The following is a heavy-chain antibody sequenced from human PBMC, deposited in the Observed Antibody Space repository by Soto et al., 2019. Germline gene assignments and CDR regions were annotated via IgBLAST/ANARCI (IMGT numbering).Heavy chain of an antibody. CDR1: GGSISSSSYT. D-gene: IGHD3-10*01. CDR2: IYYSGTT. CDR3: VLLETGQYYYGMDV. V-gene: IGHV4-39*01. J-gene: IGHJ6*02. Sequence: SETLSLTCTVSGGSISSSSYTWGWIRQPPGKGLEWIGSIYYSGTTYYNPSLNSRVTVSVDTSKNQFSLNLGSVSAPDTAVYYGVLLETGQYYYGMDVWGQGTTVTVSS.